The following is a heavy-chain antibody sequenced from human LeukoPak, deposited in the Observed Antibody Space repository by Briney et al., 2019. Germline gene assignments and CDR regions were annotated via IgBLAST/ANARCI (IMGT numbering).Heavy chain of an antibody. CDR2: IYPGDSDT. V-gene: IGHV5-51*01. CDR3: ARSATYYYDSPWDY. J-gene: IGHJ4*02. D-gene: IGHD3-22*01. CDR1: GYSFTSYW. Sequence: GESLQISCQGSGYSFTSYWIGWVRQMPGKGLEWMGIIYPGDSDTRYSPSFQGQVTISADKSTSTAYLQWSSLKASDTAMYYCARSATYYYDSPWDYWGQGTLVTVSS.